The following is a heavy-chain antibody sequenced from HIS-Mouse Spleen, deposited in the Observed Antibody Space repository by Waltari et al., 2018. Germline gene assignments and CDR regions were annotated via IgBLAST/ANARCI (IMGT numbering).Heavy chain of an antibody. D-gene: IGHD6-13*01. Sequence: QLQLQESVPGLVKPSETLSLTCTVPGGSISISSYYWGWIRQPPGKGLEWIGSIYYSGSTYYNPSLKSRVTISVDTSKNQFSMKLSSVTAADTAVYYCAREIPYSSSWYDWYFDLWGRGTLVTVSS. CDR2: IYYSGST. J-gene: IGHJ2*01. CDR3: AREIPYSSSWYDWYFDL. V-gene: IGHV4-39*07. CDR1: GGSISISSYY.